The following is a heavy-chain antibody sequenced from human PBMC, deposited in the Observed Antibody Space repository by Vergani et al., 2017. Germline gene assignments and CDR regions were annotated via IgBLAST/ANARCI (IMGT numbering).Heavy chain of an antibody. V-gene: IGHV1-2*02. CDR3: ARGPYYYDSSGYYLELDY. CDR1: GYTFTGYY. CDR2: INPNSGGT. Sequence: QVQLVQSGAEVKKPGASVKVSCKASGYTFTGYYIHWVRQAPGQGLEWMGWINPNSGGTNYAQKFQGRVTMTRDTSISTAYMELSRLRSDGTAVYYCARGPYYYDSSGYYLELDYWGQGTLVTVSS. D-gene: IGHD3-22*01. J-gene: IGHJ4*02.